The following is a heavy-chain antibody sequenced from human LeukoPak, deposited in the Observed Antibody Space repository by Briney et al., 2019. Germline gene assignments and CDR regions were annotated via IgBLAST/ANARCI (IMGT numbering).Heavy chain of an antibody. V-gene: IGHV3-23*01. D-gene: IGHD6-19*01. Sequence: GGSLRLSCAASGFTFSSYAMSWVRQAPGKGLEWVSAISGSGGSTYYADSVKGRFTISRDNSKNTLYLQMNSLRAEDTAVYYCAKVPFRANYSSGWYVQPFDYWGQGTLVTVSS. CDR1: GFTFSSYA. J-gene: IGHJ4*02. CDR3: AKVPFRANYSSGWYVQPFDY. CDR2: ISGSGGST.